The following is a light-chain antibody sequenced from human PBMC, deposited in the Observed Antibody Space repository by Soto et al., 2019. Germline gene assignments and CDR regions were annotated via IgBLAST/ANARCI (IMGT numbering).Light chain of an antibody. J-gene: IGKJ5*01. CDR3: QQDNNWPRT. CDR1: QSVSSN. CDR2: GAS. V-gene: IGKV3-15*01. Sequence: EIVMTQSPATLSVSPGERATLSCRASQSVSSNLAWYQQKPGQAPRLLIYGASTRATGIPARFSGSGSGTEFTLTISSLQSEDFAVYYCQQDNNWPRTFGQGKRLEIK.